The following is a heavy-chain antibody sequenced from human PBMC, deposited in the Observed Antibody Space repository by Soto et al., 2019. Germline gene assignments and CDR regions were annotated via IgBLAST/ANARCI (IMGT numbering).Heavy chain of an antibody. CDR1: GYTFTSYY. J-gene: IGHJ6*02. CDR3: ASPLEYSSSSGTRYYYYGMDV. V-gene: IGHV1-46*01. Sequence: ASVKVSCKASGYTFTSYYMHWVRQAPTQGLEWMGIINPSGGSTSYAQKFQGRVTMTRDTSTSTVYMELSSLRYEDTAVYYCASPLEYSSSSGTRYYYYGMDVWGQVNTGTVAS. D-gene: IGHD6-6*01. CDR2: INPSGGST.